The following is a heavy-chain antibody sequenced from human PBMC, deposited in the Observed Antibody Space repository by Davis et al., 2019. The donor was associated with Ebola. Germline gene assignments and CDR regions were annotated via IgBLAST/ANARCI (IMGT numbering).Heavy chain of an antibody. CDR2: IYYSGST. CDR3: ARGRTNYYGSGSYYTLPSHNWFDP. CDR1: GGSISSTTYY. D-gene: IGHD3-10*01. J-gene: IGHJ5*02. V-gene: IGHV4-61*05. Sequence: SETLSLTCTVSGGSISSTTYYWNWIRQPPGKGLEWIGYIYYSGSTNYNPSLKSRVTISVDTSKNQFSLKLSSVTAADTAVYYCARGRTNYYGSGSYYTLPSHNWFDPWGQGTLVTVSS.